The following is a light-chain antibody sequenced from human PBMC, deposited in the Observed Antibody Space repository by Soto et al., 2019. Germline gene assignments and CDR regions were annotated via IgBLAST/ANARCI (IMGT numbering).Light chain of an antibody. J-gene: IGKJ1*01. CDR1: QSVSSSY. CDR2: GAS. Sequence: EIVLTQSPGTLSLSPGERATLSCMASQSVSSSYLAWYQQKPGQAPRLLIYGASSRATGIPGRFSGSGSGTDFTLTISRMEPEDFAVYYCQQYGSSRWTFGQGTKVEI. CDR3: QQYGSSRWT. V-gene: IGKV3-20*01.